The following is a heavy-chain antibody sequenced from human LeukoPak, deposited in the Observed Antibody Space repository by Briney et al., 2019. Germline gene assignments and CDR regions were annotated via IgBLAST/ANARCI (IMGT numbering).Heavy chain of an antibody. CDR3: ATYTHWVAGDV. J-gene: IGHJ6*02. CDR1: GFTFSDSW. Sequence: PGRSLRLACAASGFTFSDSWMSWVRQAPGKGLEWVANMNQDGSAKDYVDSVKGRFTISRDNARNSLYLQMSSLRAEDTAVYYCATYTHWVAGDVWGQGTTVTVSS. V-gene: IGHV3-7*01. CDR2: MNQDGSAK. D-gene: IGHD3-16*01.